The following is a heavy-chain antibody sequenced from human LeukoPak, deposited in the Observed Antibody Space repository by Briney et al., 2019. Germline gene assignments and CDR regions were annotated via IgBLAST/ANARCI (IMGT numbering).Heavy chain of an antibody. V-gene: IGHV4-39*01. D-gene: IGHD2-2*01. CDR3: ARHGTYCSSTSCYSDAFDI. CDR1: GGSISSSSYY. CDR2: IYYSGST. Sequence: SETLSLTCTVSGGSISSSSYYWGWIRQPPGKGLEWIGNIYYSGSTYYNPSLKSRVTISVDTSKNQFSLKLSSVTAADTAVHYCARHGTYCSSTSCYSDAFDIWGQGTMVTVSS. J-gene: IGHJ3*02.